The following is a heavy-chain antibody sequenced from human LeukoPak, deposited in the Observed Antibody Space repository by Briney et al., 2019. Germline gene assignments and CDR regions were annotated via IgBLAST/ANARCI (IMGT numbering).Heavy chain of an antibody. D-gene: IGHD3-3*01. J-gene: IGHJ4*02. V-gene: IGHV1-69*05. CDR2: IIPIFGTA. CDR3: ATGLYYDFWSGYPDFAPY. Sequence: SVKVSCKASGGTFSSYAISWVRQAPGQELEWMGGIIPIFGTANYAQKFQGRVTITTDESTSTAYMELSSLRSEDTAVYYCATGLYYDFWSGYPDFAPYWGQGTLVTVSS. CDR1: GGTFSSYA.